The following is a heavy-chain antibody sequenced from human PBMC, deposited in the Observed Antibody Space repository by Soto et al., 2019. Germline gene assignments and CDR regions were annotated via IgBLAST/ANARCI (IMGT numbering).Heavy chain of an antibody. D-gene: IGHD3-16*01. CDR3: ACPPRGGYYYYGMDV. J-gene: IGHJ6*02. V-gene: IGHV1-69*01. Sequence: QVQLVQSGAEVKKPGSSVKVSCKASGGTFSSYAISWVRQAPGQGLEWMGGVIPIFGTANCAQKFQGRVTITADESTSTAYMELSCLRSEDTAVYYCACPPRGGYYYYGMDVWGQGTTVTVSS. CDR1: GGTFSSYA. CDR2: VIPIFGTA.